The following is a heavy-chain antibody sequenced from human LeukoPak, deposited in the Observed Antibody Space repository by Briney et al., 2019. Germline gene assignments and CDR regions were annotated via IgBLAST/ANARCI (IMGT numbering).Heavy chain of an antibody. J-gene: IGHJ4*02. CDR2: ISGSGGST. CDR3: AKGWRQQTIFDY. V-gene: IGHV3-23*01. Sequence: GGSLRLSCAASGFTFSSYGMSWVRQAPGKGLEWVSAISGSGGSTYYADSVKGRFTISRDNSKNTLYLQMNNLRAEDTAVYYCAKGWRQQTIFDYWGQGVLVTVSS. CDR1: GFTFSSYG. D-gene: IGHD6-13*01.